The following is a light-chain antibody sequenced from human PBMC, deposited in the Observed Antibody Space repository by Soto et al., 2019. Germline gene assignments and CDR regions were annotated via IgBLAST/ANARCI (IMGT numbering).Light chain of an antibody. CDR2: GAS. CDR1: QSVSSN. V-gene: IGKV3-15*01. CDR3: QQYNNWHPIT. J-gene: IGKJ3*01. Sequence: VMTQSPATLSVSAGERATLSCGASQSVSSNLAWYQQKPGQAPRLLIYGASTRATGIPARFSGSGSGTEFTLTISSLQYEDFAVYYCQQYNNWHPITFGPGTKVDIK.